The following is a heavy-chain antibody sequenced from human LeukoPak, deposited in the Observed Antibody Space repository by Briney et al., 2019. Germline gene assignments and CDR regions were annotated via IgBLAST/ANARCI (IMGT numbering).Heavy chain of an antibody. J-gene: IGHJ5*02. CDR1: GGSFSGYY. Sequence: PSETLSLTCAVYGGSFSGYYWSWIRQPPGKGLEWIGEINHSGSTNYNPSLKSRVTISVDTSKNQFSLKLSSVTAADTAVYYCARGHDSSGYSPDHWGQGTLVTVSS. CDR3: ARGHDSSGYSPDH. V-gene: IGHV4-34*01. D-gene: IGHD3-22*01. CDR2: INHSGST.